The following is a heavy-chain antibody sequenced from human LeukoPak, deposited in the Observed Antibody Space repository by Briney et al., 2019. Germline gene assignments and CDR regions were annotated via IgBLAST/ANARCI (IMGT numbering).Heavy chain of an antibody. CDR1: GGSISTGRYY. Sequence: KPSETLSLTCTVSGGSISTGRYYWSWIRRPPGKGLEWIGEIDHSGSTNYNPSLKSRVTISLDTSKNQFSLRLRSVTAADTAVYYCARRRRAAVLRGIFDFWGQGTLVTISS. D-gene: IGHD6-13*01. V-gene: IGHV4-39*07. J-gene: IGHJ4*02. CDR3: ARRRRAAVLRGIFDF. CDR2: IDHSGST.